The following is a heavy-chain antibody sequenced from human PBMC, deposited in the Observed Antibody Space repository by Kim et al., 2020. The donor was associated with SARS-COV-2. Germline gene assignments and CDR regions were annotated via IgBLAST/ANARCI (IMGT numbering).Heavy chain of an antibody. CDR2: IKQDGSEK. V-gene: IGHV3-7*03. J-gene: IGHJ3*02. Sequence: GGSLRLSCAASGFTFSSYWMSWVRQAPGKGLEWVANIKQDGSEKYYVDSVKGRFTISRDNAKNSLYLQMNSLRAEDTAVYYCARDSWYPSAGTDAFDIWGQGTMVTVSS. D-gene: IGHD6-13*01. CDR1: GFTFSSYW. CDR3: ARDSWYPSAGTDAFDI.